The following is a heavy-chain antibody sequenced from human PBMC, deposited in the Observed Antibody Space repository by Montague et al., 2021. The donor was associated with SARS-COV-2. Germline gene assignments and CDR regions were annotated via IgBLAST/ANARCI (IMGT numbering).Heavy chain of an antibody. CDR2: INHSGST. Sequence: SETLSLTCAVYGGSFSGYYWSWIRQPPAKGLEWIGEINHSGSTNYNPSLKSRVTISVDTSKNQFSLKLSSVTAADTAVYYCARGGTVTTFYYYYYGMDVWGQGTTVTVSS. J-gene: IGHJ6*02. CDR3: ARGGTVTTFYYYYYGMDV. CDR1: GGSFSGYY. D-gene: IGHD4-17*01. V-gene: IGHV4-34*01.